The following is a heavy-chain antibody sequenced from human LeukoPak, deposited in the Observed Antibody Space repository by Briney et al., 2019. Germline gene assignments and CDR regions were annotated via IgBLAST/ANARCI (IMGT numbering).Heavy chain of an antibody. V-gene: IGHV1-8*03. CDR1: GGTFSSYA. Sequence: GASVKVSCKASGGTFSSYAISWVRQAPGQGLEWMGWMNPNSGNTGYAQKFQGRVTITRNTSISTAYMELSSLRSEDTAVYYCARAPTVTRRSCWFDPWGQGTLVTVSS. CDR2: MNPNSGNT. CDR3: ARAPTVTRRSCWFDP. J-gene: IGHJ5*02. D-gene: IGHD4-17*01.